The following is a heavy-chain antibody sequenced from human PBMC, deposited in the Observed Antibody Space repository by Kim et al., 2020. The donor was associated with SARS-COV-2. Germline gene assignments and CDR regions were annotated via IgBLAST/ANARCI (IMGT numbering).Heavy chain of an antibody. Sequence: SVKVSCKASGGTFSSYAISWVRQAPGQGLEWMGGIIPIFGTANYAQKFQGRVTITADESTSTAYMELSSLRSEDTAVYYCARVWFGELFETHYYGMDVWGQGTTVTVSS. CDR1: GGTFSSYA. D-gene: IGHD3-10*01. CDR2: IIPIFGTA. J-gene: IGHJ6*02. CDR3: ARVWFGELFETHYYGMDV. V-gene: IGHV1-69*13.